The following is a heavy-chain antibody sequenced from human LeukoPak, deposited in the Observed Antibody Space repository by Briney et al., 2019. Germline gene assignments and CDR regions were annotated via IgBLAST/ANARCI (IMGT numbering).Heavy chain of an antibody. J-gene: IGHJ5*02. D-gene: IGHD2-2*01. Sequence: SQTLSLTCTVSGGSISSGDYYWSWIRQPPGKGLEWIGYIYHSGTTYYNLSLQSRVTISVDRFKNQFFLRLSSVTAADTAVYYCARYCSSNSCSQGGFDPWGQGTLVTVSS. CDR2: IYHSGTT. CDR1: GGSISSGDYY. CDR3: ARYCSSNSCSQGGFDP. V-gene: IGHV4-30-4*01.